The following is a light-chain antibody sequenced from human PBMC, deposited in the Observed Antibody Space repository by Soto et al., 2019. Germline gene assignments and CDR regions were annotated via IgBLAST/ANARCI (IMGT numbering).Light chain of an antibody. CDR3: GTWDSSLSAGV. Sequence: QCVLTQPPSVSAAPGQKVAISCSGSSSNIGNNYVSWYQQLPGTAPKLLIYDNNKRPSGIPDRFSGSKSGTSATLGITGLQTGDEADYYSGTWDSSLSAGVFGTGTKVTVL. CDR2: DNN. CDR1: SSNIGNNY. J-gene: IGLJ1*01. V-gene: IGLV1-51*01.